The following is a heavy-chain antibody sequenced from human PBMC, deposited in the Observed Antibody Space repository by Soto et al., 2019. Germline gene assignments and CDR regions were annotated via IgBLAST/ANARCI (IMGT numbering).Heavy chain of an antibody. Sequence: QVQLVQSGAEVKKPGASVKVSCKASGYTFTSYAMHWVRQAPGQRLEWMGWINAGNGNTKYSQKFQGRVTITRDTSASTAYMELSSLRSEDTAVYYCARLPYSSDWYNYYYYGMDVWGQGTTVTVSS. V-gene: IGHV1-3*01. CDR1: GYTFTSYA. CDR2: INAGNGNT. J-gene: IGHJ6*02. D-gene: IGHD6-19*01. CDR3: ARLPYSSDWYNYYYYGMDV.